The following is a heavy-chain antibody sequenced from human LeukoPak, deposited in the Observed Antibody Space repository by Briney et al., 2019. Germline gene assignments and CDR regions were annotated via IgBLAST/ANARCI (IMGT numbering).Heavy chain of an antibody. CDR1: GFTFSSYS. D-gene: IGHD2-2*01. V-gene: IGHV3-48*04. CDR2: ISSSSSTI. J-gene: IGHJ4*02. Sequence: GGSLRLPCAASGFTFSSYSRNWVRQAPGKGLEWVSYISSSSSTIYYADSVKGRFTISRDNAKNSLYLQMNSLRAEDTAVYYCASVGYCSSTSCYHYFDYWGQGTLVTVSS. CDR3: ASVGYCSSTSCYHYFDY.